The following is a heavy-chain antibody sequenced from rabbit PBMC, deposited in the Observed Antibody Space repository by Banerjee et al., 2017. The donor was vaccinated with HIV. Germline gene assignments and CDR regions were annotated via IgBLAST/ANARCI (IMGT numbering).Heavy chain of an antibody. Sequence: QSLEESGGDLVKPGASLTLTCTASGFSFSSSYYMCWVRQAPGKGLEWIGCIYAGSSGSTAYASWAKGRFTISKTSSTTVTLQMTSLTAADTATYFCARGSYDDYGDPDAFDPWGQGTLVTVS. CDR3: ARGSYDDYGDPDAFDP. D-gene: IGHD2-1*01. CDR1: GFSFSSSYY. CDR2: IYAGSSGST. J-gene: IGHJ2*01. V-gene: IGHV1S40*01.